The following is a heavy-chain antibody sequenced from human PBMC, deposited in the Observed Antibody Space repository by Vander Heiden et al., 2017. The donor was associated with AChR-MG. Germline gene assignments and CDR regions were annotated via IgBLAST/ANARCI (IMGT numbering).Heavy chain of an antibody. CDR1: GYTSTALS. V-gene: IGHV1-24*01. CDR2: FDPEDGET. J-gene: IGHJ6*03. D-gene: IGHD6-6*01. Sequence: QVQRVQSGAEVQQPGASVTVSCKVSGYTSTALSLHGVRQAPGKGLEWIGGFDPEDGETIYAQKFQGRVTMTEDTSTDTADMELSSLRSEDTAVYYCATQVERQLGRVYYYYYYMDVWGKGTTVTVSS. CDR3: ATQVERQLGRVYYYYYYMDV.